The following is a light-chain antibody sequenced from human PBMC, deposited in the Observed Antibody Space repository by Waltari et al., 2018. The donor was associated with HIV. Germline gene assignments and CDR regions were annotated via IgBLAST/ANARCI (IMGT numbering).Light chain of an antibody. CDR2: DVS. Sequence: QSALTQPRSASGSHGQPVTISCTGTSRDVGGYTYVSWYQQHPGKAPKLMIYDVSKRPSGVPDRFSGSKSGNTAALTISGLQAEDEADYYCCSYAGSYTVYVFGTGTKVTVL. V-gene: IGLV2-11*01. CDR1: SRDVGGYTY. CDR3: CSYAGSYTVYV. J-gene: IGLJ1*01.